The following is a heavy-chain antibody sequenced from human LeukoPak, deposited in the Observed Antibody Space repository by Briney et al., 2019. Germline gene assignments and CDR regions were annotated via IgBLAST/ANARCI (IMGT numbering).Heavy chain of an antibody. CDR3: ARDSTSSGGYYYYGMDV. D-gene: IGHD2-2*01. J-gene: IGHJ6*02. Sequence: ASVKVSCKASGGTFSSYAISWVRQAPGQGLEWMGGIIPIFGTANYAQKLQGRVTITADESTSTAYMELSSLRSEDTAVYYCARDSTSSGGYYYYGMDVWGQGTTVTVSS. CDR1: GGTFSSYA. CDR2: IIPIFGTA. V-gene: IGHV1-69*13.